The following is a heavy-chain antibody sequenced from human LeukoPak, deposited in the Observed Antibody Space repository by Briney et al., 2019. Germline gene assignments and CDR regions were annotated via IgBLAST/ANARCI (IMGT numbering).Heavy chain of an antibody. D-gene: IGHD2-2*01. CDR1: GFTFSSFA. V-gene: IGHV3-23*01. CDR2: ISGSGGST. Sequence: GGSLRLSCAASGFTFSSFAMSWVRQAPGKGLEWVSAISGSGGSTFYADSVKGRFTISRDNSKNTLFLQMDVLRAEDTAVYYCAKDRSCSGSSCNVGSWGQGTMVTVSS. CDR3: AKDRSCSGSSCNVGS. J-gene: IGHJ3*01.